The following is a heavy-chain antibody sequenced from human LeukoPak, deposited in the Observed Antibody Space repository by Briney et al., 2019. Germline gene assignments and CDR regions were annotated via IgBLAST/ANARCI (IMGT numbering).Heavy chain of an antibody. Sequence: SETLSLTCTVSGGSISSYYWSWIRQPPGEGLEWIGYIYYSGSTNYNPSLKSRVTISVDTSKNQFSLKLNSVTAADTAVCYCARRYSSSWYFDYWGQGTLVTVSS. V-gene: IGHV4-59*08. CDR3: ARRYSSSWYFDY. J-gene: IGHJ4*02. D-gene: IGHD6-13*01. CDR1: GGSISSYY. CDR2: IYYSGST.